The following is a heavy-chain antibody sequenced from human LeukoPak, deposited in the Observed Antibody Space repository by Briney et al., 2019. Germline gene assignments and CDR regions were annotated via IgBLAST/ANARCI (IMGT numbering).Heavy chain of an antibody. CDR1: NASIISSSYY. CDR2: IYYRGRT. J-gene: IGHJ4*02. D-gene: IGHD3-22*01. Sequence: SETLSLTCSVSNASIISSSYYWGWIRQPPGKRLEWIGSIYYRGRTYYNPSLKIRVTISADTSKNQFSLNLNSVTASDTAVYYCARQKILDDNYDSSGYYVDQWGQGSLVTVSS. CDR3: ARQKILDDNYDSSGYYVDQ. V-gene: IGHV4-39*01.